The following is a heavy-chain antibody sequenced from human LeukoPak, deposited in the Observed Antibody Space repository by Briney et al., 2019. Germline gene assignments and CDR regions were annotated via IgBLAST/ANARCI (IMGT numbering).Heavy chain of an antibody. D-gene: IGHD6-13*01. CDR2: FYYSGST. CDR1: GASMRNYY. Sequence: PSETLSLTCTVAGASMRNYYWSWIRQPPGKGLEWIGHFYYSGSTNYNPSLRSRVTISVDSSKNQFSLKLSSVTAADTAVYYCARQEGSSWYFHYMDVWGRGTTVTVSS. CDR3: ARQEGSSWYFHYMDV. V-gene: IGHV4-59*08. J-gene: IGHJ6*03.